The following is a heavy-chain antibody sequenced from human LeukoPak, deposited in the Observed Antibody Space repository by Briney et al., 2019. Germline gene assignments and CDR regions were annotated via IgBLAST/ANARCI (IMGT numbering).Heavy chain of an antibody. V-gene: IGHV1-2*02. CDR2: INPKSGGT. Sequence: ASVKVSCKASGYTFTDYYIHWVRRAPGQGLEWMGWINPKSGGTNYAHNFQGRVTMSRDTSISTAYMDLSRLTSDDTAVYYCARRAVSGTTLGYWGQGTLVTVSS. D-gene: IGHD3-10*01. CDR3: ARRAVSGTTLGY. CDR1: GYTFTDYY. J-gene: IGHJ4*02.